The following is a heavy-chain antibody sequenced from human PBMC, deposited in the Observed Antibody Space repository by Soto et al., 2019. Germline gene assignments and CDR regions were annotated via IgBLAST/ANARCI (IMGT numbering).Heavy chain of an antibody. J-gene: IGHJ4*02. Sequence: SETLSLTCAVSGYSISSGYYWGWIRQPPGKGLEWIGSIYHSGSTYYNPSLKSRVTISVDTSKNQFSLKLSSVTAADTAVYYCARGRLVAIQQLVPYVDYWGQGTLVTVSS. CDR2: IYHSGST. D-gene: IGHD6-13*01. CDR1: GYSISSGYY. CDR3: ARGRLVAIQQLVPYVDY. V-gene: IGHV4-38-2*01.